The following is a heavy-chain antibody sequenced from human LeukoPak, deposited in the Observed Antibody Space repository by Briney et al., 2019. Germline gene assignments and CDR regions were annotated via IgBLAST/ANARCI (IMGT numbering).Heavy chain of an antibody. CDR3: ARLTSNGATYFEY. V-gene: IGHV4-4*02. CDR1: GGSISSSNW. D-gene: IGHD2-2*01. J-gene: IGHJ4*02. Sequence: SGTLSLTCAVSGGSISSSNWWSWVRQPPGKGLEWIGEIYHSGSTNYNPSLKSRVTISVDKSKNQFSLKLSSVTAADTAVYYCARLTSNGATYFEYWGQGTLVTVSS. CDR2: IYHSGST.